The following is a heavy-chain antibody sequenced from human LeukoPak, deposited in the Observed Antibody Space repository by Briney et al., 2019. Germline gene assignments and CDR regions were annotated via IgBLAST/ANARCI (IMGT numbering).Heavy chain of an antibody. D-gene: IGHD6-19*01. CDR3: ARGKYSGGWFDY. CDR1: GFTFSSYS. Sequence: GGSLRLSCAASGFTFSSYSMSWVRQAPGKGLEWVSSITTSSTYISYADSVKGRFTISRDNAKNLLYLQMNSLRAEDTAVYYCARGKYSGGWFDYWGQGTLVTVSS. V-gene: IGHV3-21*01. CDR2: ITTSSTYI. J-gene: IGHJ4*02.